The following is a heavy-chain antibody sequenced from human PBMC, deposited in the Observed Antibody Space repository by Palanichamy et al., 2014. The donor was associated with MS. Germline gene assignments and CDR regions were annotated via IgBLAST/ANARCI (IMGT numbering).Heavy chain of an antibody. CDR1: GDSLSGNY. CDR2: IYFSGST. Sequence: QVQLQASGPGLVKPSETLSLICTVSGDSLSGNYWNWIRQPAGKGLEWLGRIYFSGSTNLNPSLKSRLSMSVDTSKNQFSLDLTSVTAADTAVYYCAKSRGGYSFNWFDPRGEGTLVTVSS. V-gene: IGHV4-4*07. CDR3: AKSRGGYSFNWFDP. J-gene: IGHJ5*02. D-gene: IGHD5-12*01.